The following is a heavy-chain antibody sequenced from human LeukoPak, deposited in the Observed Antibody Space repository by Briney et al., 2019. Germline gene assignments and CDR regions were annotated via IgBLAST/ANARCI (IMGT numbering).Heavy chain of an antibody. V-gene: IGHV1-69*04. CDR1: GGTFSSYA. CDR3: ARDGGSYYPPSDY. Sequence: SVKVSCKASGGTFSSYAISWVRQAPGQGLEWMGRIIPILGIANYAQKFQGRVTITAHKSTSTAYMELNSLRSEDTAVYYCARDGGSYYPPSDYWGQGTLVTVSS. D-gene: IGHD1-26*01. CDR2: IIPILGIA. J-gene: IGHJ4*02.